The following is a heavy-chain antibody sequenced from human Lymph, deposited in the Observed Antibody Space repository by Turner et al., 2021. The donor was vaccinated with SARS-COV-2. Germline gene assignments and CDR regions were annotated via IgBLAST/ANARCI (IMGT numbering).Heavy chain of an antibody. CDR3: ARNDRVVVQSFDY. Sequence: QLQLQESGPGLVKPSETLSLTCTVSGSSISSSSYYWGWIRQPPGKGLEWIGSIYYSGRTDYNQSLKSRGTISVDTCKNQFSLKLTAVTAADTAVYYCARNDRVVVQSFDYWGQGTLVTVSS. D-gene: IGHD3-22*01. CDR2: IYYSGRT. V-gene: IGHV4-39*01. J-gene: IGHJ4*02. CDR1: GSSISSSSYY.